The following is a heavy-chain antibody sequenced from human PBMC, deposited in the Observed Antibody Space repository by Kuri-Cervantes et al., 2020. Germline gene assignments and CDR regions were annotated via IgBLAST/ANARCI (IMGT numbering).Heavy chain of an antibody. J-gene: IGHJ4*02. D-gene: IGHD3-22*01. Sequence: GGSLRLSCAASGFTFSSYGMHWVRQAPGKGLEWVSAISGSGGSTYYADSVKGRFTISRDNSKNTLYLQMNSLRAEDTAVYYCAKDTVVVITPNFDYWGQGTLVTVPQ. V-gene: IGHV3-23*01. CDR1: GFTFSSYG. CDR2: ISGSGGST. CDR3: AKDTVVVITPNFDY.